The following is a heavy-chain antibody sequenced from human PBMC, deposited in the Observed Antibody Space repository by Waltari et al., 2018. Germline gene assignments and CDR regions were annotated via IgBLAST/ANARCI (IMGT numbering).Heavy chain of an antibody. CDR1: GGSISSGGYY. V-gene: IGHV4-31*03. D-gene: IGHD6-13*01. J-gene: IGHJ5*02. CDR2: LYYSGST. Sequence: QVQLQESGPGLVKPSQTLSLTCTVSGGSISSGGYYWSWIRQHPGTGQERHGDLYYSGSTYYNPSLKSRVTISVDTSKNQFSLKLSSVTAADTAVYYCARGSGIAAAGTSFDPWGQGTLVTVSS. CDR3: ARGSGIAAAGTSFDP.